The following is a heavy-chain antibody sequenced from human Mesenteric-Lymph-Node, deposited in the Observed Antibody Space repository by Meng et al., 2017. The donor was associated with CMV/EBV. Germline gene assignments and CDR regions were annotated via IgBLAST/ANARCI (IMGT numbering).Heavy chain of an antibody. J-gene: IGHJ4*02. CDR2: INHSGST. Sequence: VRVQQWGAGLFKPSESLSPTCAVYGGSFSGYHWSWIRQPPGKGLEWIGEINHSGSTNYNPSLKSRVTISVDTSKNQFSLKLSSVTAADTAVYYCARHQRWLKSEGGFNYWGQGTLVTVSS. V-gene: IGHV4-34*01. CDR3: ARHQRWLKSEGGFNY. CDR1: GGSFSGYH. D-gene: IGHD4-23*01.